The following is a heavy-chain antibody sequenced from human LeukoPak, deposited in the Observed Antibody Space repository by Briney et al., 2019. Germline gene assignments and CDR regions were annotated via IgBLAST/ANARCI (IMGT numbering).Heavy chain of an antibody. CDR2: INPSGGST. V-gene: IGHV1-46*01. J-gene: IGHJ5*02. CDR1: GYTFTSYS. CDR3: AREAVVVVAATRGNWFDP. D-gene: IGHD2-15*01. Sequence: GASVKVSCKASGYTFTSYSMHWVREAPGQGLEWMGIINPSGGSTSYAQKFQGRVTMTRDTSTSTVYMELSSLRSEDTAVYYCAREAVVVVAATRGNWFDPWGQGTLVTVSS.